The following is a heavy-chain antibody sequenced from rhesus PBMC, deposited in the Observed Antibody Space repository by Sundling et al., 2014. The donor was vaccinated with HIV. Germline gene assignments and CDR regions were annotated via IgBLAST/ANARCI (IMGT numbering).Heavy chain of an antibody. CDR3: ASEVFHGDSYLES. Sequence: QVQLQESGPGLVKPSETLSLTCAVSGGSISAYYWNWIRQPPGKGLEWVGFIGGGSESTSYNPSLQSRVTISQDMSKNQFSLRLTSLTAADTAVYYCASEVFHGDSYLESWGRGILVIVSS. J-gene: IGHJ4*01. D-gene: IGHD2-27*01. V-gene: IGHV4-165*01. CDR2: IGGGSEST. CDR1: GGSISAYY.